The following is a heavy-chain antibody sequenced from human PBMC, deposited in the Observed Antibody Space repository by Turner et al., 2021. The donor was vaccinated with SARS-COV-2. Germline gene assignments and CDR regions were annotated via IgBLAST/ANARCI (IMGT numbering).Heavy chain of an antibody. J-gene: IGHJ4*02. CDR1: GYIFTNYY. Sequence: QVQLLQSGAEVKKPGASVKVSCKASGYIFTNYYMHWARQAPGQGLEWMGIINGRGDVTGYAEKFQGRVTMTTDTSTRTVYMKVKSLRSDDTAVYFCARGDVVGADFDFWGQGTLVTVSP. D-gene: IGHD1-26*01. V-gene: IGHV1-46*03. CDR3: ARGDVVGADFDF. CDR2: INGRGDVT.